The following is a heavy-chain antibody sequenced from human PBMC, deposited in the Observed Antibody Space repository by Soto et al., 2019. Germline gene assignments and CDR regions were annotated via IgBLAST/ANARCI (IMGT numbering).Heavy chain of an antibody. V-gene: IGHV3-30*18. D-gene: IGHD3-3*01. CDR3: AKDFELYYDFWSGPSPTDY. Sequence: GSLRLSCAASGFTFSSYGMHWVRQAPGKGLEWVAVISYDGSNKYYADSVKGRFTISRDNSKNTLYLQMNSLRAEDTAVYYCAKDFELYYDFWSGPSPTDYWGQGTLVPSPQ. CDR2: ISYDGSNK. CDR1: GFTFSSYG. J-gene: IGHJ4*02.